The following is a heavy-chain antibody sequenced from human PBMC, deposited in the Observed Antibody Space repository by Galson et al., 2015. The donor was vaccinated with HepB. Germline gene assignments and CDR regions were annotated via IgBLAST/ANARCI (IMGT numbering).Heavy chain of an antibody. J-gene: IGHJ2*01. CDR3: ARQRAYDFWSNYPNWYFDL. Sequence: SLRLSCAASGFTFSSYWMSWVRQAPGKGLEWVANIKEDGSEKYYVDSVKGRFTISRDNAKNSLHLQMNSLRAEDTAVYYCARQRAYDFWSNYPNWYFDLWGRGTLVTVSS. V-gene: IGHV3-7*03. CDR2: IKEDGSEK. D-gene: IGHD3-3*01. CDR1: GFTFSSYW.